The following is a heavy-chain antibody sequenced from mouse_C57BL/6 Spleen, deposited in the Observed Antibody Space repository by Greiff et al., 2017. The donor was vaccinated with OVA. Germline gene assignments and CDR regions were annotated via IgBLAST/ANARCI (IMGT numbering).Heavy chain of an antibody. V-gene: IGHV5-4*01. CDR1: GFTFSSSA. CDR3: AREDYYGSSPYYFDY. Sequence: EVHLVESGGGLVKPGGSLKLSCAASGFTFSSSAMSWVRQTPEKRLEWVATISDGGSYTYYPDNVKGRFTISRDNAKNNLYLQMSHLKSEDTAMYYCAREDYYGSSPYYFDYWGQGTTLTVSS. J-gene: IGHJ2*01. CDR2: ISDGGSYT. D-gene: IGHD1-1*01.